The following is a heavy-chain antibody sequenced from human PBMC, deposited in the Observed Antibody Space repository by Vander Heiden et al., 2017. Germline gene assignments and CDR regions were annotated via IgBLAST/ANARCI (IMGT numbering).Heavy chain of an antibody. CDR3: AKDTAMVTSWFDP. Sequence: QGLEWIGGIIPIFGTANYAQKFQGRVTITADESTSTAYMELSSLRSEDTAVYYCAKDTAMVTSWFDPWGQGTLVTVSS. CDR2: IIPIFGTA. V-gene: IGHV1-69*01. J-gene: IGHJ5*02. D-gene: IGHD5-18*01.